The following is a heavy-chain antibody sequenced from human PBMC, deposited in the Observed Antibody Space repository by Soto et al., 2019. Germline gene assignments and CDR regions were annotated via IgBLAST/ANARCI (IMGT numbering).Heavy chain of an antibody. D-gene: IGHD2-2*01. V-gene: IGHV3-30*09. CDR2: LSYDGNNK. CDR3: ARARLNTPALDY. CDR1: GFTFRSYA. Sequence: QVQLVESGGGVVQPGRSLRLSCAASGFTFRSYAMHWVRQAPGKGLELVAVLSYDGNNKYYADSVKGRFANSRDNSRNTLYLQMNSLRAEDTAVYYFARARLNTPALDYWGQGTLVTVSS. J-gene: IGHJ4*02.